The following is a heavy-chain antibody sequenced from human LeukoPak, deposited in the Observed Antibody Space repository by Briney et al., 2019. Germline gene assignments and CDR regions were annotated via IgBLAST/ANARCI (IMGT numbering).Heavy chain of an antibody. CDR3: AREMRVVIAAYYFDY. J-gene: IGHJ4*02. D-gene: IGHD2-21*01. V-gene: IGHV6-1*01. CDR2: TYYRSKWYT. CDR1: VDSVSSNSAA. Sequence: SQTLSLTCAVSVDSVSSNSAAWNWIRQSPSRGLEWLGRTYYRSKWYTDYAVYVKSRITINPDTSKNQFSLQLNSVTPEDTAVYYCAREMRVVIAAYYFDYWGQGTLVTVSS.